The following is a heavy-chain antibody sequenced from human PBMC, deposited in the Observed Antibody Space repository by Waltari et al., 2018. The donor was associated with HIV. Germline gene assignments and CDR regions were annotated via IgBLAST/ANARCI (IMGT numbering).Heavy chain of an antibody. CDR3: AREYGDSEYYFDY. CDR1: GFTFSRYG. CDR2: IWDDGSNK. Sequence: QVQLVESGGGVVQPGRSLRLSCAASGFTFSRYGMHWVRQAPGKGVEWVAVIWDDGSNKYYADSVKGRFTISRDNSKNTLYLQMNSLRAEDTAVYYCAREYGDSEYYFDYWGQGTLVTVSS. D-gene: IGHD4-17*01. J-gene: IGHJ4*02. V-gene: IGHV3-33*01.